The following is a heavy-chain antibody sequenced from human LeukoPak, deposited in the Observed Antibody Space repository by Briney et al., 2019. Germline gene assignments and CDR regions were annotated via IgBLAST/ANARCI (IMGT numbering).Heavy chain of an antibody. J-gene: IGHJ4*02. Sequence: ASVKVSCKASGYTFTGYYMHWVRQAPGQGLEWMGWINPNSGGTNYAQKFQGRVTMTRDTSISTAYMELSRLRSDDTAVYYCARDLGVSSSWGYWGQGTLVTVSS. D-gene: IGHD6-6*01. CDR2: INPNSGGT. CDR3: ARDLGVSSSWGY. CDR1: GYTFTGYY. V-gene: IGHV1-2*02.